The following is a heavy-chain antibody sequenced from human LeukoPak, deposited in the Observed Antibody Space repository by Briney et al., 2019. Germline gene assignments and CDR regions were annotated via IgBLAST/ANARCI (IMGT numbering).Heavy chain of an antibody. D-gene: IGHD6-19*01. V-gene: IGHV1-2*02. J-gene: IGHJ4*02. CDR3: ARAKWIAVAGYFDY. CDR1: GYTFTGYY. Sequence: ASVKVSCEASGYTFTGYYMHWVRQAPGQGLEWMGWINPNSGGTNYAQKFQGRVTMTRDTSISTAYMELSRLRSDDTAVYYCARAKWIAVAGYFDYWGQGTLVTVSS. CDR2: INPNSGGT.